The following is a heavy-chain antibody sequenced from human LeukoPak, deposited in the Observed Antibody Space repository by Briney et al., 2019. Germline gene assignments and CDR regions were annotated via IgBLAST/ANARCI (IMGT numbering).Heavy chain of an antibody. J-gene: IGHJ3*02. CDR2: IWDDGSNR. CDR1: GFTFSSYG. D-gene: IGHD3-22*01. CDR3: AVTYYYDSSGYWGAFDI. V-gene: IGHV3-33*03. Sequence: PGGSLRLSCVASGFTFSSYGMHWVRQAPGKGLEWVAVIWDDGSNRYYTDSVKGRFTISRDDSKNTLNLQMNSLRGEDTAVYYCAVTYYYDSSGYWGAFDIWGQGTMVTVSS.